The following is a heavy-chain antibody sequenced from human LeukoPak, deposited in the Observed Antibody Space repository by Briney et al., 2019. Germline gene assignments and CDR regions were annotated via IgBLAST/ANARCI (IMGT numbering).Heavy chain of an antibody. CDR2: ISGSGGST. D-gene: IGHD3-3*02. J-gene: IGHJ4*02. V-gene: IGHV3-23*01. CDR1: GFTFSSYA. Sequence: GGSLRLSCAASGFTFSSYAMSWVRQAPGKGLEWVSAISGSGGSTYYADSVKGRFTISRDNSKNTLYLQMNGLRAEDTAVYYCASRAHFWSGPGGWGQGTLVTVSS. CDR3: ASRAHFWSGPGG.